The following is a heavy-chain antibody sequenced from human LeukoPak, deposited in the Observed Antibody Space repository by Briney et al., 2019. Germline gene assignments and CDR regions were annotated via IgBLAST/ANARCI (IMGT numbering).Heavy chain of an antibody. CDR1: GFAFRDYA. CDR2: VSGDGSQT. J-gene: IGHJ4*02. D-gene: IGHD3-22*01. V-gene: IGHV3-23*01. CDR3: AKDSTGSSGYSDY. Sequence: GGSLTLSCAASGFAFRDYAMSWVRQVTGEALEWVATVSGDGSQTYDSVSLKGRFTISRDNSKNTLYLQMNSLRAEDTAVYYCAKDSTGSSGYSDYWGQGTLVTVSS.